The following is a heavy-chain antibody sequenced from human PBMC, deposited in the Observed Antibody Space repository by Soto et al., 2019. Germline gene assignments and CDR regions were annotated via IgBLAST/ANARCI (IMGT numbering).Heavy chain of an antibody. Sequence: QVQLVESGGGLVKHGGSLRLSCAASGFTFSDYYMRWIRQAPGKGLEWVSYISSSGSTIYYADSVKGRFTISRDNAKNSLYLQMNSLRAEDTAVYYCARDKTMDYDDNGAENDYMDVWGKGTTVTVSS. CDR3: ARDKTMDYDDNGAENDYMDV. D-gene: IGHD3-16*01. CDR2: ISSSGSTI. CDR1: GFTFSDYY. V-gene: IGHV3-11*01. J-gene: IGHJ6*03.